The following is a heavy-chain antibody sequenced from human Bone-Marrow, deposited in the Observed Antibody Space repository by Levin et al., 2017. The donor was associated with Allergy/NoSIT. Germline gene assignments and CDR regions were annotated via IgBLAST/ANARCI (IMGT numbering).Heavy chain of an antibody. J-gene: IGHJ4*02. Sequence: ASVKVSCKASGYTFTSYGISWVRQAPGQGLEWMGWISAYNGNTNYAQKLQGRVTMTTDTSTSTAYMELRSLRSDDTAVYYCAREYCSGGSCYIFDYWGQGTLVTVSS. V-gene: IGHV1-18*01. CDR2: ISAYNGNT. CDR1: GYTFTSYG. CDR3: AREYCSGGSCYIFDY. D-gene: IGHD2-15*01.